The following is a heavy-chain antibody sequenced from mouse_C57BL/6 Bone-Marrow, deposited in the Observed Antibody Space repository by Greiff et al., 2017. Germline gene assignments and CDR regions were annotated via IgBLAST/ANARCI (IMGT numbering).Heavy chain of an antibody. CDR1: GFTFSSYA. Sequence: KLMESGGGLVKPGGSLKLSCAASGFTFSSYAMSWVRQTPEKRLEWVATISDGGSYTYYPDNVKGRFTISRDNAKNNLYLQMSHLKSEDTAMYYCARGRDYWGQGTTLTVSS. J-gene: IGHJ2*01. CDR3: ARGRDY. CDR2: ISDGGSYT. V-gene: IGHV5-4*03.